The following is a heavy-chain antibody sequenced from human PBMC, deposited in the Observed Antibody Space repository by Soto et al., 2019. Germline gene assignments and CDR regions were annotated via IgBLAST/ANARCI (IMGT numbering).Heavy chain of an antibody. CDR3: ARSPGSGYDY. D-gene: IGHD3-22*01. J-gene: IGHJ4*02. CDR2: IDWDDDK. CDR1: GFSLRTSGMR. V-gene: IGHV2-70*04. Sequence: GLTRVIPTQALTLTGHFSGFSLRTSGMRVSWIRQPPGKALEWLARIDWDDDKFYSTSLKTRLTISKDTSKNQVVLTMTNMDPVDTATYYCARSPGSGYDYWGQGTLVTVSS.